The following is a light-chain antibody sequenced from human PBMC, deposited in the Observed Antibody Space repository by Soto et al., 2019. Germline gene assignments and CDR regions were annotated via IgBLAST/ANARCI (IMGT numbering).Light chain of an antibody. CDR1: QTVASN. J-gene: IGKJ2*01. V-gene: IGKV3-15*01. Sequence: EIVMTQSPASLSVSPGDGATLSCRTSQTVASNVAWYQQKPGQGPRLLIHGASTRAAGVPARLSGSGSGTDFTLTISSLQSEDFAVYYCQQYHNWPPQYTFGQGTKLQIK. CDR2: GAS. CDR3: QQYHNWPPQYT.